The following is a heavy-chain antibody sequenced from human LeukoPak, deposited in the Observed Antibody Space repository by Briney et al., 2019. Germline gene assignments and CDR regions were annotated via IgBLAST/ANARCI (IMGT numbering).Heavy chain of an antibody. D-gene: IGHD3-10*01. CDR3: ARGHYYGSGSYYNEDY. J-gene: IGHJ4*02. CDR1: GGSISSYY. CDR2: IYTSGST. Sequence: RPSGTLSLTCTVSGGSISSYYWSWIRQPAGKGLEWIGRIYTSGSTNYNPSLKSRVTMSVDTSKNQFSLKLSSVTAADTAVYYCARGHYYGSGSYYNEDYWGQGTLVTVSS. V-gene: IGHV4-4*07.